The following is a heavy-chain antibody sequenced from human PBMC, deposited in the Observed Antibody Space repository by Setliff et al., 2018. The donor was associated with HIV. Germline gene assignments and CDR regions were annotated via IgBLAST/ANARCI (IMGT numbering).Heavy chain of an antibody. V-gene: IGHV4-39*07. CDR1: GGSSIANTFA. Sequence: PSETLSLTCSVSGGSSIANTFASTWIRQSPGKGLEYIGDVSYSGATMYTNYNPSLESRVTVSEDTSRHQFSLKLTSATADDTGIYYCARGPPFAYWGQGLLVTVSS. J-gene: IGHJ4*02. CDR3: ARGPPFAY. CDR2: VSYSGAT.